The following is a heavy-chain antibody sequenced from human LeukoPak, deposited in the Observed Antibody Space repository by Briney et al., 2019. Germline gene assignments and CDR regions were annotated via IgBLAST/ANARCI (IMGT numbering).Heavy chain of an antibody. J-gene: IGHJ4*02. CDR2: IKLDGSEK. CDR1: GFTFGKYW. CDR3: ARDQYDTWSRRGNFDS. D-gene: IGHD3-3*01. Sequence: GGSLRLSCVASGFTFGKYWMSWVRQAPGKGLEWVSNIKLDGSEKNYVDSVKGRFTISRDNTKNSLYLQMNSLRAEDTAVFYCARDQYDTWSRRGNFDSWGQGTLVIVSS. V-gene: IGHV3-7*03.